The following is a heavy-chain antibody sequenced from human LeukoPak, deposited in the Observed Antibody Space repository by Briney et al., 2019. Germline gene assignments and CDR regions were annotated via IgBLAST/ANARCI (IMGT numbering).Heavy chain of an antibody. V-gene: IGHV3-30*03. CDR2: ISYDGSNK. Sequence: GGSLRLSCTASGFTFSSYGVHWVRQAPGKGLEWVAVISYDGSNKYYADSVKGRFTISRDNSKNTLYLQMNSLRAEDTAVYYCATRDSGYGGYWGQGTLVTVSS. D-gene: IGHD5-12*01. CDR3: ATRDSGYGGY. J-gene: IGHJ4*02. CDR1: GFTFSSYG.